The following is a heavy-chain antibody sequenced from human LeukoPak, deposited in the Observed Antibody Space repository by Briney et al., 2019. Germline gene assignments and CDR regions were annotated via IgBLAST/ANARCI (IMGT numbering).Heavy chain of an antibody. V-gene: IGHV4-59*01. D-gene: IGHD5-18*01. CDR2: IYYSGST. Sequence: SETLSLTCTVSGGSISSYYWSWIRQPPGRGLEWIGYIYYSGSTNYNHSLKSRVTISVDTSKNHFSLRLTSVTAADTAVYFWARDEYSYGLGWFVPWGQGALVTVSS. CDR1: GGSISSYY. J-gene: IGHJ5*02. CDR3: ARDEYSYGLGWFVP.